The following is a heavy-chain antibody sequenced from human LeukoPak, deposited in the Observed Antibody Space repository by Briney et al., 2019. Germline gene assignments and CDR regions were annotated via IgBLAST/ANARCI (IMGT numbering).Heavy chain of an antibody. V-gene: IGHV3-23*01. J-gene: IGHJ6*03. D-gene: IGHD7-27*01. CDR1: GFSFSNYA. Sequence: GGSLRLSCVASGFSFSNYAMHWVRQAPGKGLEWVSAISGTGANTFYADSVKGRFTMSRDNPKNMLYLQMNSLRAEDTALYYCAKGIRQLGNYYYYMDVWGKGTTVTVSS. CDR3: AKGIRQLGNYYYYMDV. CDR2: ISGTGANT.